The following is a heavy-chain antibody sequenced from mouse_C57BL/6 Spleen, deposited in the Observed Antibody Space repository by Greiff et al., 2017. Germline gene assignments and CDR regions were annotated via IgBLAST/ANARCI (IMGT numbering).Heavy chain of an antibody. Sequence: VKLVESGAELARPGASVKLSCKASGYTFTSYGISWVKQRTGQGLEWIGEIYPRSGNTYYNEKFKGKATLTADKSSSTAYMELRSLTSEDSAVYFCAREDGNWDYWGQGTTLTVSS. CDR3: AREDGNWDY. CDR2: IYPRSGNT. D-gene: IGHD2-1*01. CDR1: GYTFTSYG. V-gene: IGHV1-81*01. J-gene: IGHJ2*01.